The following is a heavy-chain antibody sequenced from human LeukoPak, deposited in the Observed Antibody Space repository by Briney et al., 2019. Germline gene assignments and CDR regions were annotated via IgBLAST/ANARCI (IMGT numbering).Heavy chain of an antibody. CDR3: AKGGEYSSGPPAYYFDY. J-gene: IGHJ4*02. CDR1: GFTLSNYG. Sequence: GGSLTLSCAASGFTLSNYGVHWVRQAPGKGLEWVAFTRNDGNEKYYADSVKGRFTISRDNSRNTLYLQMNSLRPEDTAVYYCAKGGEYSSGPPAYYFDYWGQGTPVTVSS. CDR2: TRNDGNEK. V-gene: IGHV3-30*02. D-gene: IGHD3-22*01.